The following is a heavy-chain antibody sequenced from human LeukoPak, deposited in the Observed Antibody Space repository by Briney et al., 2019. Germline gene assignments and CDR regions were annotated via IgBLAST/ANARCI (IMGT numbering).Heavy chain of an antibody. Sequence: PGGSLRLSCAASGFTFSTYWMSWVRQAPGKGQEWVANIKQDGSEKYYLDSVKDRFTISRDNAKNSLYLQMNSLRVGDTAVYYCARNVYRTFDSWDQGTLVTISS. D-gene: IGHD1-14*01. CDR1: GFTFSTYW. V-gene: IGHV3-7*01. CDR3: ARNVYRTFDS. J-gene: IGHJ4*02. CDR2: IKQDGSEK.